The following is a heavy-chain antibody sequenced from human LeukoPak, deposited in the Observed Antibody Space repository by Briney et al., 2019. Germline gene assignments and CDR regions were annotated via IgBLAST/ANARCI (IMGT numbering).Heavy chain of an antibody. CDR2: MFYNGGT. CDR3: ARWSVRMDAFDI. J-gene: IGHJ3*02. Sequence: SETLSLTCTVSGGSINGFFWSWIRQPPGKGLEWIGSMFYNGGTNYNPSLKSRVTMSLDTSKNQFSLKLTSVTAADTAVYFCARWSVRMDAFDIWGQGTMVTVSS. D-gene: IGHD4-23*01. V-gene: IGHV4-59*01. CDR1: GGSINGFF.